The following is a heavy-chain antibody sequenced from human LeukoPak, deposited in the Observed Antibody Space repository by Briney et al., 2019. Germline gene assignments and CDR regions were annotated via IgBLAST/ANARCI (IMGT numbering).Heavy chain of an antibody. Sequence: GGSLRLSCAASGFTFSSYEMNWVRQPPGKGLEWFSYISSSGSTIYYADSVKGRFTISRDNAKNSLYLKMNSLRAEDTAVYYCAREAQRSNYYDSSATAGNYWGQGTLVTVSS. CDR2: ISSSGSTI. D-gene: IGHD3-22*01. CDR3: AREAQRSNYYDSSATAGNY. J-gene: IGHJ4*02. CDR1: GFTFSSYE. V-gene: IGHV3-48*03.